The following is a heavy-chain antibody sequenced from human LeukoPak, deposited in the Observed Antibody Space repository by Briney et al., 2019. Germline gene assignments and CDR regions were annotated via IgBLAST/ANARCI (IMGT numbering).Heavy chain of an antibody. CDR2: MNPNRGNT. D-gene: IGHD6-13*01. V-gene: IGHV1-8*01. Sequence: GASVKLSRKASGYTFTSYDINWVRQATGQGLEWMGWMNPNRGNTGYAQKFQGRVNMTRNTSISPAYMELSSLRSEDTAVYYCARGLGIAVDYWGQGTLVTVSS. J-gene: IGHJ4*02. CDR3: ARGLGIAVDY. CDR1: GYTFTSYD.